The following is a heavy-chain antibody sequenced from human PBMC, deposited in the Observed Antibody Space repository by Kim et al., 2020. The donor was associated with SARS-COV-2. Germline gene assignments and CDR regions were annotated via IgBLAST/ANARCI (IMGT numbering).Heavy chain of an antibody. Sequence: ASVKVSCKASGYTFTGYYMHWVRQAPGQGLEWMGWINPNSGGTNYAQKFQGWVTMTRDTSISTAYMELSRLRSDDTAVYYCARERPLSHFSSWRPKGYYGMDVWGQGTTVTVSS. J-gene: IGHJ6*02. D-gene: IGHD6-13*01. CDR3: ARERPLSHFSSWRPKGYYGMDV. V-gene: IGHV1-2*04. CDR2: INPNSGGT. CDR1: GYTFTGYY.